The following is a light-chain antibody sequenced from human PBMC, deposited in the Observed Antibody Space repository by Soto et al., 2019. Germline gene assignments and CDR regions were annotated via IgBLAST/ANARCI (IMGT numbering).Light chain of an antibody. V-gene: IGKV2-28*01. CDR2: VAS. J-gene: IGKJ4*01. CDR3: MQALQTPLT. Sequence: DIVMTQSRLSLSVTPGEPASISCRSSQSLLHSNGYNYLDWYLQKPGRSPQLLIYVASYRASGVPERFSGSGSGTDFTLKISRVEAEDVGVYYCMQALQTPLTFGGGTKVDIK. CDR1: QSLLHSNGYNY.